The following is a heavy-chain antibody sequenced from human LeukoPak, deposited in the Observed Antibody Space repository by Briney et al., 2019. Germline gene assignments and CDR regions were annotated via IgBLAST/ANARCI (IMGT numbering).Heavy chain of an antibody. V-gene: IGHV4-61*05. CDR2: IYYSGST. D-gene: IGHD1-1*01. J-gene: IGHJ2*01. Sequence: SETLSLTCTVSGGSISNSDYYWGWIRQPPGRGLEWIAYIYYSGSTNYNPSLKSRVTMSLDTSKNKFSLKLTSVTAADTAVYYCARRYNSGLYWYFDLWGRGTLVTVSS. CDR1: GGSISNSDYY. CDR3: ARRYNSGLYWYFDL.